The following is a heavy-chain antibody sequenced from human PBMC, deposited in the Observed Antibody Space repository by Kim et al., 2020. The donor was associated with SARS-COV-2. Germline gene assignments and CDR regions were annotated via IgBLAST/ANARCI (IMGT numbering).Heavy chain of an antibody. CDR3: ATIAGAGRYYHFYTGMDV. CDR1: GGSLSGPY. V-gene: IGHV4-34*01. Sequence: SETLSLTCGVSGGSLSGPYWSWIRQSPGKGLEWLAEINHTGSTNYNPSLESRLTISVDTSKNQFSLKLTSVTAADTGVSFCATIAGAGRYYHFYTGMDV. J-gene: IGHJ6*01. CDR2: INHTGST. D-gene: IGHD1-26*01.